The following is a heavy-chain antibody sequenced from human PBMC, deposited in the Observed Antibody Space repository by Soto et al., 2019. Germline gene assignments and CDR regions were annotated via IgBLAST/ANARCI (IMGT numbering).Heavy chain of an antibody. CDR1: GYTFTNHY. D-gene: IGHD3-10*01. CDR2: INPSGGKT. Sequence: ASVKVSCKASGYTFTNHYIHWVRQGPGQGPEWMGTINPSGGKTDYAQKFKGRVTLTSDTPTSTVYMELRSLRSEDTAIYYCARDEYHYGSGSSYNTLDDWGQGTLVTVSS. V-gene: IGHV1-46*01. CDR3: ARDEYHYGSGSSYNTLDD. J-gene: IGHJ4*02.